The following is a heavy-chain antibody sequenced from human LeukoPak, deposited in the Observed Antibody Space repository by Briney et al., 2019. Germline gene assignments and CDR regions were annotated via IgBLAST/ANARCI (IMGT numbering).Heavy chain of an antibody. V-gene: IGHV3-23*01. D-gene: IGHD2-2*01. CDR3: AKDDGDNVVVPAAMGY. CDR1: GFTFSSYA. CDR2: ISGSGGST. Sequence: GGSLRLSCAASGFTFSSYAMSWVRQAPGKGLEGVSAISGSGGSTYYADSVKGRFTISRDNSKNTLYLQMNSLRAEDTAVYYCAKDDGDNVVVPAAMGYWGQETLVTVSS. J-gene: IGHJ4*02.